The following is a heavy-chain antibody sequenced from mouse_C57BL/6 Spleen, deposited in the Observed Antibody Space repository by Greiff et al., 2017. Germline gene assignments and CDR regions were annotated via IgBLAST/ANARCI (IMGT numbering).Heavy chain of an antibody. V-gene: IGHV5-6*01. J-gene: IGHJ3*01. CDR2: ISSGGSSP. CDR3: ARHEDDYDAAFAY. Sequence: EVQRVESGGDLVKPGGSLKLSCAASGFTFSSYGMSWVRQTPDKRLAWVATISSGGSSPSYPDSVKGRFTISRDNAKNTLYLQMSSLKSEDTAMYYCARHEDDYDAAFAYWGQGTLVTVSA. D-gene: IGHD2-4*01. CDR1: GFTFSSYG.